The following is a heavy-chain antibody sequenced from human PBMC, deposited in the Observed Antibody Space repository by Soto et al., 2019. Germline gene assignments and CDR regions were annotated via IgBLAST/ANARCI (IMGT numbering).Heavy chain of an antibody. CDR1: GFTFSSYA. CDR2: ISGSGGST. J-gene: IGHJ3*02. Sequence: EVQLLESGGGLVQPGGSLRLSCAASGFTFSSYAMSWVRQAPGKGLEWGSAISGSGGSTYYADSVKGRFTISRDNSKNTLYLQMNSLRAEDTAVYYCAKNRSPLSKLLWFGELFLGAFDIWGQGTMVTVSS. CDR3: AKNRSPLSKLLWFGELFLGAFDI. V-gene: IGHV3-23*01. D-gene: IGHD3-10*01.